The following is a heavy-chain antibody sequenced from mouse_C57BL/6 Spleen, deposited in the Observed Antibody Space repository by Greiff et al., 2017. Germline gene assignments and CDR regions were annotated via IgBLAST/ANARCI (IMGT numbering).Heavy chain of an antibody. CDR2: ISSGGSYT. V-gene: IGHV5-6*01. CDR1: GFTFSSYG. Sequence: EVKLVESGGDLVKPGGSLKLSCAASGFTFSSYGMSWVRQTPDKRLEWVATISSGGSYTYYPDSVKGRFTISRDNAKNTLYLQMSSLKSEDTAMYDCARAGTYYFDYWGQGTTLTVSS. J-gene: IGHJ2*01. CDR3: ARAGTYYFDY. D-gene: IGHD4-1*01.